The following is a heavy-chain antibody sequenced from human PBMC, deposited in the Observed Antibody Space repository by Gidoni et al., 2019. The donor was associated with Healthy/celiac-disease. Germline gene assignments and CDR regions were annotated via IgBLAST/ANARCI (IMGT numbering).Heavy chain of an antibody. CDR2: IYYSGST. CDR1: GGSISSYY. Sequence: QVQLQESGPGLVKPSETLSLTCTVSGGSISSYYWSWIRQPPGKGLEWIGYIYYSGSTNYNPSLKSRVTISVDTSKNQFSLKLSSVTAADTAVYYCARYNYCSGGSCYSHGMDVWGQGTTVTVSS. J-gene: IGHJ6*02. D-gene: IGHD2-15*01. CDR3: ARYNYCSGGSCYSHGMDV. V-gene: IGHV4-59*08.